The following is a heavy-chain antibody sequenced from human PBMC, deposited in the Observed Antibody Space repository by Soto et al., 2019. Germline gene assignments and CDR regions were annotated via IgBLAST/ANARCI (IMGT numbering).Heavy chain of an antibody. CDR1: GFTVSSNY. CDR2: IYSGGST. J-gene: IGHJ4*02. V-gene: IGHV3-66*01. CDR3: XXXXXY. Sequence: EVPLVESGGGLVQPGGSLRLLCAVSGFTVSSNYMSWVRQAPGKGLEWVSVIYSGGSTYYADSVKGRFTISRDNSKNTLYLEXNXXXXXXXXXXXXXXXXXYWGQGTLVTVSS.